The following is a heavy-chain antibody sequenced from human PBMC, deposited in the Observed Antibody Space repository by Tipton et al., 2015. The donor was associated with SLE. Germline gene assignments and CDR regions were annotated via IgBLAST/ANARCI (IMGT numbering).Heavy chain of an antibody. CDR3: ARYFYDSSGVCLFDF. Sequence: TLSLTCAVYGGSFSGYYWSWIRQPPGKGLEWIGEINHSGSTNYNPSLKGRPSLSLDTSQNQLSLKLSSVTSADTAVYYCARYFYDSSGVCLFDFWGQGTLVTVSS. CDR1: GGSFSGYY. CDR2: INHSGST. D-gene: IGHD3-22*01. V-gene: IGHV4-34*09. J-gene: IGHJ4*02.